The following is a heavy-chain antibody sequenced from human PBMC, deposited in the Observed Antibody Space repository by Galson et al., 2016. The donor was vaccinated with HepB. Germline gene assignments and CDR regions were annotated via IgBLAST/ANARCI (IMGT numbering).Heavy chain of an antibody. CDR1: GFSLSTTGEA. Sequence: PALVKPTQTLTLTCTLSGFSLSTTGEAVGWIRQPPGKALEWLALIYWDDDKRYSPSLKSRLTITKDTSKNQVVLTMTNMDPVDTATYYCAAAWFQFDYWGQGTLVTVSS. D-gene: IGHD3-10*01. J-gene: IGHJ4*02. V-gene: IGHV2-5*02. CDR3: AAAWFQFDY. CDR2: IYWDDDK.